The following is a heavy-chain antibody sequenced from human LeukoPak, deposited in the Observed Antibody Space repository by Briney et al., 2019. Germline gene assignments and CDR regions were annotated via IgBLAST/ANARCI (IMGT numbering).Heavy chain of an antibody. V-gene: IGHV4-34*01. CDR1: GGSFSGYY. Sequence: SETLSLTCAVSGGSFSGYYWNWIRQPPGKGLEWVGEINHSGSTTYNPYPKSRVSISLETTKNKFSLMHSSMTGADTTVVYFARVSGYRYGGNDYWGQGTLVTVSS. CDR2: INHSGST. J-gene: IGHJ4*02. CDR3: ARVSGYRYGGNDY. D-gene: IGHD5-18*01.